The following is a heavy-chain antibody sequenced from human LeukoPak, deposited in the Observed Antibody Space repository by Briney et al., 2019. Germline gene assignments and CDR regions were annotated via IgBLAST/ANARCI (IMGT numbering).Heavy chain of an antibody. Sequence: PSQTLSLTCTVSGGSISSGSYYWSWIRQPAGKGLEWIGRIYTSGSTNYNPSLKSRVTISVDTSKNQFSLKLSSVTAADTAVYYCARARDSGYYYDSSGYYYFGYWGQGTLVTVSS. CDR3: ARARDSGYYYDSSGYYYFGY. J-gene: IGHJ4*02. CDR1: GGSISSGSYY. D-gene: IGHD3-22*01. CDR2: IYTSGST. V-gene: IGHV4-61*02.